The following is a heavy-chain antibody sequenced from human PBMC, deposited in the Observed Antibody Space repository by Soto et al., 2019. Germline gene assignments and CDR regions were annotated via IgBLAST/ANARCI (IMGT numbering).Heavy chain of an antibody. V-gene: IGHV1-69*13. D-gene: IGHD2-2*01. Sequence: SVKVSCKASGGTFSSYAISWVRQAPGQGLEWMGGIIPIFGTANYAQKFQGRVTITADESTSTAYMELSSLRSEDTAVYYCARPKDIVLVPAARLYYYYYGMDVWGQGTTVTVSS. CDR2: IIPIFGTA. CDR3: ARPKDIVLVPAARLYYYYYGMDV. J-gene: IGHJ6*02. CDR1: GGTFSSYA.